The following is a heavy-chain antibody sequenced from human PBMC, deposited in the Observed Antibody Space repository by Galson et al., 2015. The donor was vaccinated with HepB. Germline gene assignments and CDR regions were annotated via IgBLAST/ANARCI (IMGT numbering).Heavy chain of an antibody. CDR2: IGGYGFDT. Sequence: SLRLSCAASGLTFSSCAMTWVRRAPGKGLEWISSIGGYGFDTYYADSVKGRFTISRDTSKNTVYLQMNSLRVDDTAVYFCAKGQPRTSIFGVVIMAWDYWGQGTLVTVSS. D-gene: IGHD3-3*02. J-gene: IGHJ4*02. CDR1: GLTFSSCA. V-gene: IGHV3-23*01. CDR3: AKGQPRTSIFGVVIMAWDY.